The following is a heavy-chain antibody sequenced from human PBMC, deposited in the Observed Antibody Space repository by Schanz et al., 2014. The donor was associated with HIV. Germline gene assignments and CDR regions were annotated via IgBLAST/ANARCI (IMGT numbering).Heavy chain of an antibody. V-gene: IGHV3-30*09. CDR3: AREGESSGRAGLFDL. J-gene: IGHJ3*01. Sequence: QVQLVESGGGVVQPGGSLRLSCAASGFTFRNYAMHWVRHVPGKGLEWGAAISHDGFSKYFADSVKGRFAISREDSKNTVHLQMDSLRPEDTAVYYCAREGESSGRAGLFDLWGQGAMVTVSS. D-gene: IGHD6-19*01. CDR2: ISHDGFSK. CDR1: GFTFRNYA.